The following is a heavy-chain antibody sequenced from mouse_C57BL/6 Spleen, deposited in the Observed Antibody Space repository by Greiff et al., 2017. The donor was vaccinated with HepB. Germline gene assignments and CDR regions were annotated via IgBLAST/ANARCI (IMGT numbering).Heavy chain of an antibody. CDR2: INPGSGGT. V-gene: IGHV1-54*01. D-gene: IGHD3-3*01. Sequence: QVQLQQPGAELVRPGTSVKVSCKASGYAFTNYLIEWVKQRPGQGLEWIGVINPGSGGTNYNEKFKGKATLTADKSSSTAYMQLSSLTSEDSAVYFCAGDVGFAYWGQGTLVTVSA. CDR1: GYAFTNYL. J-gene: IGHJ3*01. CDR3: AGDVGFAY.